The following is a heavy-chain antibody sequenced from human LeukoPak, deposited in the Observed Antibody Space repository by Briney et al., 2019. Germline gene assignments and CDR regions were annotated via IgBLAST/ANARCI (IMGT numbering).Heavy chain of an antibody. D-gene: IGHD6-13*01. CDR2: IYYSGST. Sequence: SETLSLTCTVSGGSISSYYWSWIRQPPGKGLEWIGYIYYSGSTNYIPSLKSRVTISVDTSKNQFSLKLSSVTAADTAVYYCARSGGLLAAALHYWGQGTLVTVSS. CDR3: ARSGGLLAAALHY. CDR1: GGSISSYY. V-gene: IGHV4-59*01. J-gene: IGHJ4*02.